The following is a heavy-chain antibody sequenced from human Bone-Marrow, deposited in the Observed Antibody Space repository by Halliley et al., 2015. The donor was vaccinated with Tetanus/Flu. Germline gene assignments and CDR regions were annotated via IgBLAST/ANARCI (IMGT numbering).Heavy chain of an antibody. CDR2: IYYSGST. J-gene: IGHJ6*02. Sequence: TLSLTCTVSGGSISSGNYFWSWIRQHPGKGLEWIGFIYYSGSTYYNPSLKSRVTISGDTSTSQFFLKVNSLTAADTAVYYCARGGEGVSGTLEYSCYGMGVWGQGTTVTVSS. D-gene: IGHD2-15*01. CDR3: ARGGEGVSGTLEYSCYGMGV. V-gene: IGHV4-31*03. CDR1: GGSISSGNYF.